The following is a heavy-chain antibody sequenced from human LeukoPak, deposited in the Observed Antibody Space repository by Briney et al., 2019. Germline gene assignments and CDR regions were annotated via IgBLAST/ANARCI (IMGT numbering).Heavy chain of an antibody. CDR1: GFTFSSYA. CDR2: ISGSDGST. V-gene: IGHV3-23*01. D-gene: IGHD3-22*01. CDR3: AKDAGSGYYYPIDY. Sequence: GGSLRLSCAASGFTFSSYAMSWVRQAPGKGLEWVSLISGSDGSTYYADSVKGRSTISRDNSKNTLYLRVNSLRAEDMAVYYCAKDAGSGYYYPIDYWGQGTLVTVSS. J-gene: IGHJ4*02.